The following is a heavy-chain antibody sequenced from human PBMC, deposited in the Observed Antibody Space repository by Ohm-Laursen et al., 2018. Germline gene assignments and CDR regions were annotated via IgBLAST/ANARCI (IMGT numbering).Heavy chain of an antibody. CDR1: GDSISSYY. V-gene: IGHV4-4*07. Sequence: SETLSLTCTVSGDSISSYYWSWIRQPPGKGLQWIGRVSTSGSTNYNPSLKSRVTMSVDTPKNQVSLKLSSVTAADTAMYYCAREVAGAGDYWGQGTLVTVSS. CDR3: AREVAGAGDY. J-gene: IGHJ4*02. D-gene: IGHD6-13*01. CDR2: VSTSGST.